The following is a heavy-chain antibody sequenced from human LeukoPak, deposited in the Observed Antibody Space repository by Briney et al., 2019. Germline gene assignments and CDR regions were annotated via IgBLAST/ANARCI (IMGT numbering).Heavy chain of an antibody. J-gene: IGHJ4*02. CDR2: TNPSGGST. CDR1: GYTFTSYY. Sequence: ASVKVSCKASGYTFTSYYLHWVRQAPGQGLEWMGITNPSGGSTTYAQKFQGRVTMTRDMSTSTVNMELSSLRSEDTAVYYCARDRGASGSYSPYYFEYWGQGTLVTVSS. V-gene: IGHV1-46*01. D-gene: IGHD1-26*01. CDR3: ARDRGASGSYSPYYFEY.